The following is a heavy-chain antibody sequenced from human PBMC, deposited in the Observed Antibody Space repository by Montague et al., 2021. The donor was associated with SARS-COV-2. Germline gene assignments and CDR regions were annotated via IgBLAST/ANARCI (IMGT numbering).Heavy chain of an antibody. V-gene: IGHV3-66*02. Sequence: SLRLSCAASGFTVSSNYMCWVRQAPGKGLEWVSVIYSGGSTYYADSVKGRFTISRDNSKNTLYLQMNSLRAEDTAVYYCARDLTAAGTVYYGMDVWGQGTTVTVSS. CDR1: GFTVSSNY. CDR3: ARDLTAAGTVYYGMDV. CDR2: IYSGGST. D-gene: IGHD6-13*01. J-gene: IGHJ6*02.